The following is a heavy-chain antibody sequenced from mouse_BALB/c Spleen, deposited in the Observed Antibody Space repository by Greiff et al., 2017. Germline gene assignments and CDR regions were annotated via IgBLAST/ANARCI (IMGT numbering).Heavy chain of an antibody. CDR1: GYTFTSYW. CDR2: IYPGDGDT. Sequence: QIQLQQSGAELARPGASVKLSCKASGYTFTSYWMQWVKQRPGQGLEWIGAIYPGDGDTRYTQKFKGKATLTADKSSSTAYMQLSSLASEDSAVYYCARSGLTGTRYFDYWGQGTTLTVSS. J-gene: IGHJ2*01. V-gene: IGHV1-87*01. D-gene: IGHD4-1*01. CDR3: ARSGLTGTRYFDY.